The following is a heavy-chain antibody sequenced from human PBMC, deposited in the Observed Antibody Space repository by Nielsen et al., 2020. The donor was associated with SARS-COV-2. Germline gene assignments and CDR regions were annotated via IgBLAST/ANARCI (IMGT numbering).Heavy chain of an antibody. J-gene: IGHJ4*02. CDR1: GFTFSSYG. CDR3: AKVETGGGTIDY. Sequence: GESLKISCAASGFTFSSYGMHWVRQAPGKGLEWVAVISYDGSNKYYADSVKGRFTISRDNSKNTLYLQMNSLRAEDTAVYYCAKVETGGGTIDYWGQGTLVTVSS. CDR2: ISYDGSNK. D-gene: IGHD1-26*01. V-gene: IGHV3-30*18.